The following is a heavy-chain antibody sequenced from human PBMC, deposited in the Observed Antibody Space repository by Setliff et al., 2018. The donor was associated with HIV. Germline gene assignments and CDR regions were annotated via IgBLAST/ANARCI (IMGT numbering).Heavy chain of an antibody. D-gene: IGHD3-3*01. J-gene: IGHJ6*04. V-gene: IGHV4-34*01. CDR2: MNHSEH. CDR3: ARTITTFGVIGRGGRMDG. Sequence: PSETLSLTCAVYGGSFSGYSWTWIRQSPGKGLEWIGEMNHSEHYYNPTLKSRVTISMDTSKNQFSLELSSVTAADTALYYCARTITTFGVIGRGGRMDGWGKGTTVTVSS. CDR1: GGSFSGYS.